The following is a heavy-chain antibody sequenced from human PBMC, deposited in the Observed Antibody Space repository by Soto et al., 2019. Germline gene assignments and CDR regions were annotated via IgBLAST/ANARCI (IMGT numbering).Heavy chain of an antibody. Sequence: QVQLVQSGAEVKKPGASVKVSCKASGYTFISYAMHWVRQAPGQRLEWMGWINAGNGNTKYSQKFQGRVTITRDTYESNDYMELSSLRSEHTAVYSCAECRNGYNSVRLGYWGQGTLVTVSS. D-gene: IGHD5-18*01. J-gene: IGHJ4*02. CDR2: INAGNGNT. CDR3: AECRNGYNSVRLGY. V-gene: IGHV1-3*01. CDR1: GYTFISYA.